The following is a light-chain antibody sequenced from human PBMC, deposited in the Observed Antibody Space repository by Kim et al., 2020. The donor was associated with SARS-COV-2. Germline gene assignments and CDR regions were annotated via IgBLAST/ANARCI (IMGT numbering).Light chain of an antibody. CDR1: ISDIGAFDY. J-gene: IGLJ2*01. Sequence: PGQSITISCPGTISDIGAFDYVSWYRQHPGKAPQLLIYDVSNRPSGISSRFSGSKSGITASLTISGLQAEDEADYFCSSYGSSSVLFGRGTQLTVL. V-gene: IGLV2-14*03. CDR3: SSYGSSSVL. CDR2: DVS.